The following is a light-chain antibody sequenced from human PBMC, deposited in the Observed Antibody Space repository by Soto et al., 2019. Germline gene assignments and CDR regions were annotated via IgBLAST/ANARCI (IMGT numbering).Light chain of an antibody. J-gene: IGKJ2*01. CDR1: QSVSSY. V-gene: IGKV3-11*01. CDR3: QQRSNWPPYT. Sequence: EIVLTQSPATLSLSPGERATLSCRASQSVSSYLAWYQQKPGQAPRLLIYDASNRATGIPARFSGSGSGTEFPLTITILEPEDLAVYYCQQRSNWPPYTLGQGNKLEIK. CDR2: DAS.